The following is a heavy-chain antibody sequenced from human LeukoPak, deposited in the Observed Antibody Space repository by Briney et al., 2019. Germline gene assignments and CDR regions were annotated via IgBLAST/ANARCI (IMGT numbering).Heavy chain of an antibody. D-gene: IGHD3-22*01. V-gene: IGHV3-11*01. CDR1: GFTFSDYY. CDR2: ISTSAGTI. J-gene: IGHJ4*02. CDR3: ARDAIDSSGFDFDY. Sequence: GGALRLSCAASGFTFSDYYMTWIRQAPGKGLEWISYISTSAGTIYYADSVKGRFTISRDNAKNLLYLQMNILRAEDTAVYYCARDAIDSSGFDFDYWGQGTLVTVSS.